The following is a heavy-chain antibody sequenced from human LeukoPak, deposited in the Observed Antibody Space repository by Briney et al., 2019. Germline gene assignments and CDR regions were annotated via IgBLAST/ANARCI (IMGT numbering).Heavy chain of an antibody. D-gene: IGHD3-3*01. CDR1: GYTFTSYY. V-gene: IGHV1-46*01. CDR2: INPSGGST. CDR3: ARGSASHASVLRFLPVGY. J-gene: IGHJ4*02. Sequence: ASVKVSCKASGYTFTSYYMHWVRQAPGQGLEWMGIINPSGGSTSYAQKFQGRVTMTGDTSTSTVYMELSSLRSEDTAVYYCARGSASHASVLRFLPVGYWGQGTLVTVSS.